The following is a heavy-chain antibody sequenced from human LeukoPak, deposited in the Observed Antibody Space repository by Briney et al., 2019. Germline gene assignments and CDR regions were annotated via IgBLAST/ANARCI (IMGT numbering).Heavy chain of an antibody. V-gene: IGHV3-15*01. CDR3: VAEGGLLPYYFTY. CDR2: IKNKNSGRTT. CDR1: GFIFPNAW. D-gene: IGHD3-10*01. Sequence: PGGSLRLSCAASGFIFPNAWMHWVCQAPGKGLEWVGRIKNKNSGRTTNYIAPVKGRFTISRDDSRNTLYLEMDSLKTDDTAIYYCVAEGGLLPYYFTYWGQGTLVTVSS. J-gene: IGHJ1*01.